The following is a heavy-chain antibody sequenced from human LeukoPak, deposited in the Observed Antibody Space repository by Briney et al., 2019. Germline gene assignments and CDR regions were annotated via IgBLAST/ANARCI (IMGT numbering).Heavy chain of an antibody. CDR2: ISSSSSYT. CDR3: ARHLRGAYYYGSGRADYGMDV. Sequence: KPGGSLRLSCAASGFTFSDYYMSWLRQAPGKGLEWVSYISSSSSYTNYADSVKGRFTIPRDNAKNSLYLQMNSLRAEDTAVYYCARHLRGAYYYGSGRADYGMDVWGKGTTVTVSS. CDR1: GFTFSDYY. V-gene: IGHV3-11*06. D-gene: IGHD3-10*01. J-gene: IGHJ6*04.